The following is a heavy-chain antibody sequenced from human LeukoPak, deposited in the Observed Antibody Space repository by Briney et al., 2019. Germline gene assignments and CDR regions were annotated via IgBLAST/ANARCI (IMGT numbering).Heavy chain of an antibody. CDR2: IYYSGST. CDR1: GGSVSSGSYY. Sequence: SETLSLTCTVSGGSVSSGSYYWSWIRQPPGKGLEWIGYIYYSGSTNYNPSLKSRVTITVNTSKNQFSLKLSSLTAADTAVYYCARAFGYGSGRHPIAFDIWGQGTLVTVSS. V-gene: IGHV4-61*01. J-gene: IGHJ3*02. D-gene: IGHD3-10*01. CDR3: ARAFGYGSGRHPIAFDI.